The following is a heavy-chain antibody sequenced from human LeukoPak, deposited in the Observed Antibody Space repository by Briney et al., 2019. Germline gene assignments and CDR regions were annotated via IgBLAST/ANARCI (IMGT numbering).Heavy chain of an antibody. CDR3: GSSLRFREYCYYYDIDV. D-gene: IGHD6-19*01. CDR1: VGTFSSYA. CDR2: IITIFGTA. V-gene: IGHV1-69*13. Sequence: GASVKVSCKPSVGTFSSYAISWVRQAPRQGLEWRGGIITIFGTANYSQTFPRRVTITPDESTSTASIELSSLRSDDPAVCHCGSSLRFREYCYYYDIDVWGKGTTVTVSS. J-gene: IGHJ6*03.